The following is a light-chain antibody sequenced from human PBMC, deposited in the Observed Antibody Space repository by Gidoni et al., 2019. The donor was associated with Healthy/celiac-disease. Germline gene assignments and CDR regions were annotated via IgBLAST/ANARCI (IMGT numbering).Light chain of an antibody. CDR3: QQYDNLPPGEFT. J-gene: IGKJ3*01. CDR1: QDISNY. CDR2: DAS. V-gene: IGKV1-33*01. Sequence: DIQMTQSPSSLAASVGDRVTITCQASQDISNYLNWYPQKPGKAPKLLIYDASNLETGVPSRFSGSGSGTDFTFTISSLQPEDIATYYCQQYDNLPPGEFTFGPGTKVDIK.